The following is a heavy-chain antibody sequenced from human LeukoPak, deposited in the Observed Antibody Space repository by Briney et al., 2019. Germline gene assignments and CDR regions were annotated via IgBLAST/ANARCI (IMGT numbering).Heavy chain of an antibody. CDR3: ARVDSGNYDY. CDR2: INPYSGAT. D-gene: IGHD1-26*01. Sequence: ASVKVSRKASGYTFIGYSMHWVRQAPGQGLEWMGWINPYSGATTYAQKFQGRVTMTRDTSISTAYMELSSLRSDDTAVYYCARVDSGNYDYWGQGTLLTVSS. CDR1: GYTFIGYS. J-gene: IGHJ4*02. V-gene: IGHV1-2*02.